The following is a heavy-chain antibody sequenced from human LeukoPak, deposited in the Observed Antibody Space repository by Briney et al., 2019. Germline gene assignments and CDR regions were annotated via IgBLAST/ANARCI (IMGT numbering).Heavy chain of an antibody. CDR2: ISYSSTTI. CDR3: ATDCTNGVCDNWFDP. D-gene: IGHD2-8*01. Sequence: GGSLRLSCAASGFTFSSYSMNWVRQAPGKGLEWVSHISYSSTTIYYADSVKGRFTISRDNAKNSLYLQMNSLRAEDTAVYYCATDCTNGVCDNWFDPWGQGTLVTVSS. J-gene: IGHJ5*02. V-gene: IGHV3-48*01. CDR1: GFTFSSYS.